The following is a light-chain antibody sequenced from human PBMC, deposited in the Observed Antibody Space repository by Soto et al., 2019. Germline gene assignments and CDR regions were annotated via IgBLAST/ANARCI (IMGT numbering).Light chain of an antibody. CDR2: AAS. Sequence: DIQMTQSPSSLSASVRDRVTISCRASQGIANYLAWYQQKPGKVPELLIYAASTLHSGVPSRFSGSGCGTDFNLTISSPQPEDVAGYYCQKYSSAPWTFGQGPKVEIK. CDR3: QKYSSAPWT. V-gene: IGKV1-27*01. CDR1: QGIANY. J-gene: IGKJ1*01.